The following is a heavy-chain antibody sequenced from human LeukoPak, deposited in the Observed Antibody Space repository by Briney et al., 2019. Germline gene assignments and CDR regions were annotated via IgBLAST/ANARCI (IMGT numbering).Heavy chain of an antibody. J-gene: IGHJ4*02. V-gene: IGHV3-74*01. D-gene: IGHD4-23*01. CDR3: ARSISTVAPFDY. Sequence: PGGSLRLSCAASGFTFSRYWMHWVRQAPGKGLVWVSRINGEGSDTTYADSVKGRFTISRDNAKNTLYLQMNSLRADDTAVYYCARSISTVAPFDYWGQGTLVTVSS. CDR2: INGEGSDT. CDR1: GFTFSRYW.